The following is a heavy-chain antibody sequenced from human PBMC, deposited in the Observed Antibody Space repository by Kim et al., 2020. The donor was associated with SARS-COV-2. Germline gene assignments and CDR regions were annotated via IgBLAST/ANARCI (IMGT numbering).Heavy chain of an antibody. J-gene: IGHJ5*02. CDR1: GGSISSSSYY. Sequence: SETLSLTCTVSGGSISSSSYYWGWIRQPPGKGLEWIGSIYYSGSTYYNPSLKSRVTISVDTSKNQFSLKLSSVTAADTAVYYCARQGGQQLFDPWGQGTLVTVSS. V-gene: IGHV4-39*01. CDR3: ARQGGQQLFDP. CDR2: IYYSGST. D-gene: IGHD6-13*01.